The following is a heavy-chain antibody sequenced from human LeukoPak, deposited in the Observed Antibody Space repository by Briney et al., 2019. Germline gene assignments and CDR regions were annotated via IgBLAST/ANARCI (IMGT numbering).Heavy chain of an antibody. CDR1: GFTFSSYG. V-gene: IGHV3-33*06. Sequence: GGSLRLSCAASGFTFSSYGMHWVRQAPGKGLEWVAVIWYDGSNKYYVDSVKGRFTISRDNSKNTLYLQINSLRAEDTAVYYCAKGSPADYYDDAGMSFDYWGQGTLVTVSS. D-gene: IGHD3-22*01. J-gene: IGHJ4*02. CDR2: IWYDGSNK. CDR3: AKGSPADYYDDAGMSFDY.